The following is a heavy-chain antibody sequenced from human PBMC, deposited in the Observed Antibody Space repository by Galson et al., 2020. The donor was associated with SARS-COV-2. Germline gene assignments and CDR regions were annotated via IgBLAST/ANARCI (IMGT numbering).Heavy chain of an antibody. Sequence: GGSLRLSCAASGFPFSSSGMPWFRQPPGKGLDWLAFIWSDGSNKYSPDSVKGRFTSSRDNSKSALYLQMNSLGAEDTAVYYCARSMSYYYGMDVWGQGTTVTVSS. CDR1: GFPFSSSG. D-gene: IGHD2-8*01. CDR3: ARSMSYYYGMDV. CDR2: IWSDGSNK. J-gene: IGHJ6*02. V-gene: IGHV3-33*01.